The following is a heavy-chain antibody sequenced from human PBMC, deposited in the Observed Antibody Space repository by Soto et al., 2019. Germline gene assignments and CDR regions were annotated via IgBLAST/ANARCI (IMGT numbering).Heavy chain of an antibody. D-gene: IGHD3-3*01. CDR2: IYSSGST. CDR1: GGAIGSHY. J-gene: IGHJ5*02. CDR3: ARGQRFSDWFDP. Sequence: LETLSLTCTISGGAIGSHYWTWIRQPAGKGLEWIGRIYSSGSTQYNPSLQSRVTMSLDTSKNQFSLRLESVTAADTAVYYCARGQRFSDWFDPWGQGTLVTVSS. V-gene: IGHV4-4*07.